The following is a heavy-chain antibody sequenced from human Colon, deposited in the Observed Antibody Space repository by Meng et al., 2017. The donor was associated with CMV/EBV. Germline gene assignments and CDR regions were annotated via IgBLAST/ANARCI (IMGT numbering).Heavy chain of an antibody. V-gene: IGHV3-9*01. J-gene: IGHJ6*02. Sequence: SLKISCEHSGFTLMDSATHWIRQAPGKGLEWVSGIYGNDARIDYADSVKGRFTISRDPAKPALHLQMNGLRTEDTAVYYCVRDVRPGGADVWGQGTTVTVSS. CDR3: VRDVRPGGADV. CDR1: GFTLMDSA. CDR2: IYGNDARI. D-gene: IGHD3-10*01.